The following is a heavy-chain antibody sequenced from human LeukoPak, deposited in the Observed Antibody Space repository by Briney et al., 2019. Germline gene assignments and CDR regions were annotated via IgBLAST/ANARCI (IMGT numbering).Heavy chain of an antibody. CDR2: IYYSGST. D-gene: IGHD3-10*01. CDR1: GGSISSSSYY. J-gene: IGHJ4*02. V-gene: IGHV4-39*01. Sequence: SETLSLTCTVSGGSISSSSYYWGWIRQPPGKGLEWIGSIYYSGSTYYNPSLKSRVTISVDTSKNQFSLKLSSVTAADTAVYYCARLNVLLWFGELWGGYFDYWGQGTLATVSS. CDR3: ARLNVLLWFGELWGGYFDY.